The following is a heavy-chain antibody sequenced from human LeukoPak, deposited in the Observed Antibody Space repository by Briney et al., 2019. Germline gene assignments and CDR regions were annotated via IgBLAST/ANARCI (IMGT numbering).Heavy chain of an antibody. V-gene: IGHV1-46*01. Sequence: ASVKVSCKASGYTFTSYYMHWVRQAPGQGLEWMGIINPSGGSTSYAQKFQGRVTVTRDTSTSTVYMELSSLRSEDTAVYYCARDSTYYYDSSGPSLLGYWGQGTLVTVSS. D-gene: IGHD3-22*01. CDR2: INPSGGST. CDR3: ARDSTYYYDSSGPSLLGY. J-gene: IGHJ4*02. CDR1: GYTFTSYY.